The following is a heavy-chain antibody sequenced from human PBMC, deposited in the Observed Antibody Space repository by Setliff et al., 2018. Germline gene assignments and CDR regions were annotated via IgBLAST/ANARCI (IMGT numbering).Heavy chain of an antibody. J-gene: IGHJ6*02. CDR1: GYTFTSYD. V-gene: IGHV1-8*02. CDR3: ARAGNYNFWSGYPPYYYYYGMDV. CDR2: MNPNSGNT. D-gene: IGHD3-3*01. Sequence: GASVKVSCKASGYTFTSYDINWVRQATGQGLEWMGWMNPNSGNTGYAQKFQGRVTMTRNTSTSTVYMELSSLRSEDTAVYYCARAGNYNFWSGYPPYYYYYGMDVWGQGTTVTVSS.